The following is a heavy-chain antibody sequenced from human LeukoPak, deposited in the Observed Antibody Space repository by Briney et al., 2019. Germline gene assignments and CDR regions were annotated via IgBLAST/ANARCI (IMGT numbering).Heavy chain of an antibody. CDR3: TTSYGSGSYGS. J-gene: IGHJ4*02. CDR1: GLTFSNAW. CDR2: IRSKTDGGTA. V-gene: IGHV3-15*01. D-gene: IGHD3-10*01. Sequence: GGSLRLSCAASGLTFSNAWMTWVRQAPGKGLEWVGRIRSKTDGGTADYAAPVKGRFTISRDDSKYTLYLQLNSLKTEDTAVYYCTTSYGSGSYGSWGQGTLVTVSS.